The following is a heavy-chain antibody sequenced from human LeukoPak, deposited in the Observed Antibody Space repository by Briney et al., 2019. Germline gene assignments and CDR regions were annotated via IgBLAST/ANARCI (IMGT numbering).Heavy chain of an antibody. J-gene: IGHJ4*02. D-gene: IGHD6-6*01. CDR2: IYYSGST. V-gene: IGHV4-38-2*01. CDR1: GYSISSGYY. CDR3: AREYHHFDY. Sequence: SETLSLTCAVSGYSISSGYYWGWIRQPRGKGLEWIGSIYYSGSTYYNPSLKSRVTISVDTSKNQFALDLSSSTAVSSHECYCAREYHHFDYWGQGTMVTVSS.